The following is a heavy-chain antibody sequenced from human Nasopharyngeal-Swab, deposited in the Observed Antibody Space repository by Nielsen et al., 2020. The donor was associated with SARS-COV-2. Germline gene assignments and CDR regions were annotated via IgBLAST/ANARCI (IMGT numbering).Heavy chain of an antibody. V-gene: IGHV3-7*01. CDR2: IKQSGSGQ. D-gene: IGHD2-2*01. Sequence: GGSLRLSCAASGFTFSSYWMSWVRQAPGKGLEWVAHIKQSGSGQYYVYSVKGRFTISRDNAKNSLSLQMNSLRAEDTAVYYCARYCSTTSCPRGFDYWGQGTLVTVSS. J-gene: IGHJ4*02. CDR3: ARYCSTTSCPRGFDY. CDR1: GFTFSSYW.